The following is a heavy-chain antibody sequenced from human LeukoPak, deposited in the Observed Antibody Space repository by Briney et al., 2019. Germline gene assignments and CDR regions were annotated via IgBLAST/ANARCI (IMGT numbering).Heavy chain of an antibody. J-gene: IGHJ4*02. Sequence: PGGSLRLSCAASGFTFSRYAMHWVRQAPGKGLEWVAVISYDAGNKYYTDSVKGRFTISRDNSKNTLYLEMNSLRAEDTAVYYCARADYDLLTGYPEGFDYWGQGTLVTVSS. D-gene: IGHD3-9*01. CDR2: ISYDAGNK. CDR1: GFTFSRYA. V-gene: IGHV3-30-3*01. CDR3: ARADYDLLTGYPEGFDY.